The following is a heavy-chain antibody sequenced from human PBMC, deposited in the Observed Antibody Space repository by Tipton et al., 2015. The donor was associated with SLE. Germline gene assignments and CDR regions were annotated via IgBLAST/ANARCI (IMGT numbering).Heavy chain of an antibody. CDR2: IYTSGST. CDR1: GGSISYYY. D-gene: IGHD3-10*01. CDR3: ARLTYYGAGRYSDY. Sequence: TLSLTCTVSGGSISYYYWSWIRQPPGKGLEWIGYIYTSGSTNYNPSLKSRVTLSLDTSKNQFSLKLSSVTAADTAVYYCARLTYYGAGRYSDYWGQGTLVTVSS. J-gene: IGHJ4*02. V-gene: IGHV4-4*09.